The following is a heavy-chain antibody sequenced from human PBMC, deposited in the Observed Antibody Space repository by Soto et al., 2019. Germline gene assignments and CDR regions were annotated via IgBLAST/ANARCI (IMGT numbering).Heavy chain of an antibody. CDR2: IYSAGSA. J-gene: IGHJ6*02. Sequence: HPGGSLRLSCAASGFTVSTYHMSWVRQAPGKGLEWVSVIYSAGSADFADSVKVRFTISRDNSKNTLYLQMSSLRAEDTAVYYCARARAVYYYYGMDVWGQGTTVTVSS. CDR1: GFTVSTYH. D-gene: IGHD3-10*01. CDR3: ARARAVYYYYGMDV. V-gene: IGHV3-66*01.